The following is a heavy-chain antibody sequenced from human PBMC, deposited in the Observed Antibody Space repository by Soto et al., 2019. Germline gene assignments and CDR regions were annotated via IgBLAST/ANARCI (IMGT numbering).Heavy chain of an antibody. V-gene: IGHV3-15*07. Sequence: QLVESAGGLGKPGGSLRLSCVAAGFSFNEAWMNWVRQAPGQGLEWVGRIKTSAGGGATNYAAPVQGRFTISRDDSKNTLYLHMNSLRTEDTAIYYCTTGSVEGIWGQGTTVIVSS. J-gene: IGHJ6*02. CDR1: GFSFNEAW. CDR2: IKTSAGGGAT. CDR3: TTGSVEGI. D-gene: IGHD2-15*01.